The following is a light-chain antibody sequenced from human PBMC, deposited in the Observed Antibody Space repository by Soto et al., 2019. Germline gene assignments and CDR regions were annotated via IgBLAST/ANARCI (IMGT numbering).Light chain of an antibody. CDR2: ATS. Sequence: DIQMTQSPSTLSASVGDRVTITCRASQSISIFLNWYQQRPGKAPRLLIYATSSLQSGVPPRFSGSGSGTDFTLTINSLRPEDFASYYCQQSYSSSPITFGPGTRLEI. CDR1: QSISIF. J-gene: IGKJ5*01. CDR3: QQSYSSSPIT. V-gene: IGKV1-39*01.